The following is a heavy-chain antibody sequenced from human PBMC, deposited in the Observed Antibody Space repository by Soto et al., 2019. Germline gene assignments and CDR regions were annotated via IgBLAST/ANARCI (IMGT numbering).Heavy chain of an antibody. CDR1: GDSVSNNGVA. J-gene: IGHJ4*02. D-gene: IGHD3-16*01. V-gene: IGHV6-1*01. CDR2: TYYRSKWHY. CDR3: ARPMRGRAVTYFVY. Sequence: SQTLSLTCAISGDSVSNNGVAWNWVRQSPSRGLEWLGRTYYRSKWHYDYAPSVRSRITINPDTSKNHFSLPLNSVSPEGAAVYYCARPMRGRAVTYFVYWGQGSLV.